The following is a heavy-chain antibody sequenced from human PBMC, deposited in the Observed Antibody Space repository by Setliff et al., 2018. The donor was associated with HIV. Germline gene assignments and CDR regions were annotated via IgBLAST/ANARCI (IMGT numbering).Heavy chain of an antibody. D-gene: IGHD3-22*01. V-gene: IGHV3-23*01. CDR2: ILSTGERT. J-gene: IGHJ4*02. CDR1: GFTFSNYA. Sequence: AASGFTFSNYAMSWVRQAPGEGLEWVSAILSTGERTFYADSVKGRFTISRDNSKNTVYLQMNSLRAEDTAEYYCAKELAASGLGYFDSWGRGILVTVSS. CDR3: AKELAASGLGYFDS.